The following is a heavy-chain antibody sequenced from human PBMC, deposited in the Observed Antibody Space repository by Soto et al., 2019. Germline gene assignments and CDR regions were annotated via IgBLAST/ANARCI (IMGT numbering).Heavy chain of an antibody. D-gene: IGHD2-2*03. CDR2: IIPIFGTT. CDR1: GGTFSSHA. V-gene: IGHV1-69*13. J-gene: IGHJ6*02. CDR3: GSVGYCSSTNCLFYYYHYGMDV. Sequence: SVKVSCKASGGTFSSHAISWVRQAPGRGLEWMGGIIPIFGTTNYAQNFRARVTITADESTGTAYMELSSLTSEDTAVYYCGSVGYCSSTNCLFYYYHYGMDVWGQGTTVTVSS.